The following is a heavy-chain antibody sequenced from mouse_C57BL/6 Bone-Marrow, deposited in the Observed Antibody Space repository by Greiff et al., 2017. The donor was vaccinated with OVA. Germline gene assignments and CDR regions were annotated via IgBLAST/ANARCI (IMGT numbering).Heavy chain of an antibody. CDR2: IDPENGDT. J-gene: IGHJ2*01. CDR3: ASYGNFDY. CDR1: GFNFKDDY. V-gene: IGHV14-4*01. D-gene: IGHD2-1*01. Sequence: EVKLQESGAELVRPGASVKLSCTASGFNFKDDYMHWVKQRPEQGLEWIGWIDPENGDTEYAAKFQGKATMTVDTASNTAYLQLSSLTAEDTAVYYCASYGNFDYWGQGTTLTVSS.